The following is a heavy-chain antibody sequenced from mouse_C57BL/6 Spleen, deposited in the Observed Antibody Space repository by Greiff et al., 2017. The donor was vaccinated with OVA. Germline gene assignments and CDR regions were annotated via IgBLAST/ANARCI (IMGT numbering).Heavy chain of an antibody. CDR3: ARSFYGYYAMDY. CDR2: IYPGSGST. V-gene: IGHV1-55*01. CDR1: GYTFTSYW. D-gene: IGHD1-1*02. J-gene: IGHJ4*01. Sequence: QVQLQPGAELVKPGASVKMSCKASGYTFTSYWITWVKQRPGQGLEWIGDIYPGSGSTNYNEKFKSKATLTVDTSSSTAYMQLSSLTSEDSAVYYCARSFYGYYAMDYWGQGTSVTVSS.